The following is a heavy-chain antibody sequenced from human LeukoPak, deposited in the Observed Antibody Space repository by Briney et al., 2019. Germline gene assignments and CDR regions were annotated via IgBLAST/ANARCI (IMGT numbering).Heavy chain of an antibody. CDR2: INHSRSN. CDR1: GGSFSGYY. V-gene: IGHV4-34*01. J-gene: IGHJ4*02. D-gene: IGHD3-10*01. CDR3: ARGGKDYYGSGSYYKSLDY. Sequence: SETLSLTCALYGGSFSGYYWSWIRQPPGRRREWIVEINHSRSNKYNPSLKSRVTISVDTSKNQFSLKLSSVTAADTAVYYCARGGKDYYGSGSYYKSLDYWGQGTLVTVSS.